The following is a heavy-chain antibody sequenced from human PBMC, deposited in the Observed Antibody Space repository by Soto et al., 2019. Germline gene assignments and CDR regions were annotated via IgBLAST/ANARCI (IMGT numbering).Heavy chain of an antibody. CDR1: GGSISSGGYY. Sequence: TLSLTCTVSGGSISSGGYYWSWIRQHPGKGLEWIGYIYYSGSTYYNPSLKSRVTISVDTSKNQFSLKLSSVTAADTAVYYCAREVPYYDILTGYARAYNWFDPWGQGTLVTVSS. CDR3: AREVPYYDILTGYARAYNWFDP. CDR2: IYYSGST. J-gene: IGHJ5*02. V-gene: IGHV4-31*03. D-gene: IGHD3-9*01.